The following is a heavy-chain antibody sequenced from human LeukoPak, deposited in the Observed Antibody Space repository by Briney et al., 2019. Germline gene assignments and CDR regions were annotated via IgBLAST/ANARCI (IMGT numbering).Heavy chain of an antibody. CDR1: GFTVSSNY. D-gene: IGHD6-13*01. CDR2: IKQDGSEK. Sequence: GGSLRLSCAASGFTVSSNYMSWVRQAPGKGLEWVANIKQDGSEKYYVDSVKGRFTISRDNAKNSLYLQMNSLRAEDTAVYYCARSMYSSSWWSNYYYMDVWGKGTTVTVSS. J-gene: IGHJ6*03. V-gene: IGHV3-7*01. CDR3: ARSMYSSSWWSNYYYMDV.